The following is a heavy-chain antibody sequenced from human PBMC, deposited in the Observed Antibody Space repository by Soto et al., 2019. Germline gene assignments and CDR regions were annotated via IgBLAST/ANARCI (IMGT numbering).Heavy chain of an antibody. CDR3: AREGGARIAAREGPPLDY. CDR1: GFTFSSYG. J-gene: IGHJ4*02. Sequence: VQLVESGGGVVQPGRSLRLSCAASGFTFSSYGMHWVRQAPGKGLEWVAVIWYDGSNKYYADSVKGRFTISRDNSKNTLYLQMNSLRAEDTAVYYCAREGGARIAAREGPPLDYWGQGTLVTVSS. V-gene: IGHV3-33*01. D-gene: IGHD6-6*01. CDR2: IWYDGSNK.